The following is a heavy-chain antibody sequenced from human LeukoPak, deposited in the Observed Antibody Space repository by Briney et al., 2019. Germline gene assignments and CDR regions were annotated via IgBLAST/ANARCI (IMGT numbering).Heavy chain of an antibody. D-gene: IGHD4-11*01. CDR1: GYTFTSYG. V-gene: IGHV1-18*01. J-gene: IGHJ4*02. CDR3: ARERPPYSNYRRGFDY. CDR2: ISAYNGNT. Sequence: GASVKVSCKASGYTFTSYGISWVRQAPGQGLEWMGWISAYNGNTNYAQKLQGRVTMTTDTSTSTAYMELRSLRSDDTAVYYYARERPPYSNYRRGFDYWGQGTLVTVSS.